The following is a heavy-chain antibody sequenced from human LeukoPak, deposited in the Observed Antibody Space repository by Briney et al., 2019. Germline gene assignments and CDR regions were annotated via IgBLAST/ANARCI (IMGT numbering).Heavy chain of an antibody. Sequence: ASVKVSCKASGYTFTSYDINWVRQATGQGLEWMGWMNPNSGNTGYAQKFQGRVTITTDESTSTAYMELSSLRSEDTAVYYCARDYLDRETGLYSHYYYYMDVWGKGTTVTVSS. CDR3: ARDYLDRETGLYSHYYYYMDV. J-gene: IGHJ6*03. V-gene: IGHV1-8*03. D-gene: IGHD3-16*02. CDR2: MNPNSGNT. CDR1: GYTFTSYD.